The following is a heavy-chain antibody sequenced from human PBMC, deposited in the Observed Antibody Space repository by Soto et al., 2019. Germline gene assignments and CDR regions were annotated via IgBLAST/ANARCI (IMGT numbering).Heavy chain of an antibody. CDR1: GFTFSSYA. CDR3: AKERKLRYFDWLLDAFDI. D-gene: IGHD3-9*01. CDR2: ISGSGGST. J-gene: IGHJ3*02. Sequence: GSLRLSCAASGFTFSSYAMSWVRQAPGKGLEWVSAISGSGGSTYYADSVKGRFTISRDNSKNTLYLQMNSLRAEDTAVYYCAKERKLRYFDWLLDAFDIWGQGTMVTVSS. V-gene: IGHV3-23*01.